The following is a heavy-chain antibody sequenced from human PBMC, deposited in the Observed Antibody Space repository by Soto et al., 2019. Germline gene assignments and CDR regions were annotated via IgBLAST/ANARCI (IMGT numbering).Heavy chain of an antibody. V-gene: IGHV3-33*01. CDR2: IWYDGSNK. CDR3: ARGDSIVGAGDY. CDR1: GFTFSSYG. J-gene: IGHJ4*02. D-gene: IGHD1-26*01. Sequence: QVQLVESGGGVVQPGRSLRLSCAASGFTFSSYGMHWVRQAPGKGLEWVAVIWYDGSNKYYADSVKGRFTISRDNSKNTLYLQMNSLRAEDTAVYYCARGDSIVGAGDYWGQGTLVTVSS.